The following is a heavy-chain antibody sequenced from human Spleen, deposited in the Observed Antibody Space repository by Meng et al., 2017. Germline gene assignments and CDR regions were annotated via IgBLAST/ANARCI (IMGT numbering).Heavy chain of an antibody. CDR1: GGSISSSGYY. D-gene: IGHD6-19*01. CDR2: IGHSGIT. J-gene: IGHJ5*02. Sequence: QPQLQESGPGLVQPSAALSLTCSVSGGSISSSGYYWGWIRQPPGKGLEWIGSIGHSGITYYTPSLKSRVTVSIDTSKSQFSLKLTSVTAADTAVYYCVRSSGWVRTGFDPWGQGTLVTVSS. CDR3: VRSSGWVRTGFDP. V-gene: IGHV4-39*01.